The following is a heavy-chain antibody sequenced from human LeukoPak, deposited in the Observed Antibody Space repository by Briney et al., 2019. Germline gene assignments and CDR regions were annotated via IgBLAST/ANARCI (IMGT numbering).Heavy chain of an antibody. CDR2: IYHSGST. D-gene: IGHD7-27*01. J-gene: IGHJ6*04. CDR3: ARDLGYYRMDV. V-gene: IGHV4-30-2*01. Sequence: SETLSLTCAVSGGSISSGGYSWSWIRQPPGKGLEWIGYIYHSGSTYYNPSLKSRVTISVNRSKNQFSLKLSSVTAADTAVYYCARDLGYYRMDVWGKGTTVTVSS. CDR1: GGSISSGGYS.